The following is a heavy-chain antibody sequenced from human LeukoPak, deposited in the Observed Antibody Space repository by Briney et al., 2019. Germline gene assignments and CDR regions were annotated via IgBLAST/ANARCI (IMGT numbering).Heavy chain of an antibody. CDR3: ASLIHYDSSGYYDY. J-gene: IGHJ4*02. V-gene: IGHV4-38-2*02. Sequence: SETLSLTCTVSGYSISRGYYWGWIRQPPGKGLEWIGSIYHSGSTYYNPSLKSRVTTSVDTSKNQFSLKLSSVTAADTAVYYCASLIHYDSSGYYDYWGQGTLVTVSS. D-gene: IGHD3-22*01. CDR2: IYHSGST. CDR1: GYSISRGYY.